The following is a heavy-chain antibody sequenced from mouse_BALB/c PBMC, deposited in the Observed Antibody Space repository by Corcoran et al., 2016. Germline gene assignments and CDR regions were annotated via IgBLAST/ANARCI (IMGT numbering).Heavy chain of an antibody. Sequence: QTQLQQSGPELVKPGAAVTIYCKASGYTFTDYYINWVKQKPGQGLECIGWIYPGSGNTKYNEKFKGKATLTVEPSSSTAYMQLSSLTSEDTAVYFCARSITTVVAPFAYWGQGTLVTVSA. CDR3: ARSITTVVAPFAY. CDR1: GYTFTDYY. V-gene: IGHV1-84*02. J-gene: IGHJ3*01. CDR2: IYPGSGNT. D-gene: IGHD1-1*01.